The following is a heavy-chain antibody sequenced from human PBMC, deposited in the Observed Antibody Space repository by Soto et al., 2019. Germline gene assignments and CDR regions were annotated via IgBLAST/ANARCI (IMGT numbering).Heavy chain of an antibody. CDR3: AREPRVLSY. D-gene: IGHD3-10*01. J-gene: IGHJ1*01. CDR2: MNPDGSQT. V-gene: IGHV3-7*01. CDR1: GFTYGTYR. Sequence: GGSLRLSCVASGFTYGTYRMAWVRQPPGKGLEWVAYMNPDGSQTFYVDSVKGRFTISRDNARNSLFLQINSLRVEDTAIYFCAREPRVLSYWGRGTEVTVSS.